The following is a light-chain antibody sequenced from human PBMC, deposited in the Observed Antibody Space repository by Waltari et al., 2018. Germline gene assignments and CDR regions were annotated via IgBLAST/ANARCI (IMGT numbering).Light chain of an antibody. CDR1: SSGVGGYNY. CDR3: SSYTSSTTLLLI. Sequence: QSALTQPAPVSGSPGQSITISCTGTSSGVGGYNYGSWYQKHPGKAPNLLIYDVSNRPSGVSNRFSASKSGNTASLIISGLQAEDEADYYCSSYTSSTTLLLIFGGGTKLTVL. V-gene: IGLV2-14*03. J-gene: IGLJ2*01. CDR2: DVS.